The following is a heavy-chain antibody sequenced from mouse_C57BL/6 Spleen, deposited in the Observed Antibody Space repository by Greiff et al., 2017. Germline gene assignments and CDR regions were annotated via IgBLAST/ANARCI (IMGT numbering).Heavy chain of an antibody. Sequence: QVQLQQPGAELVRPGSSVKLSCKASGYTFTSYWMHWVKQRPIHGLEWIGNIDPSDSETHYNQKFKDKATLTVDKSSSTAYMQLSSLTSEDSAVYYCARSGYYGSSYEDYWGQGTSVTVSS. J-gene: IGHJ4*01. CDR1: GYTFTSYW. CDR3: ARSGYYGSSYEDY. V-gene: IGHV1-52*01. CDR2: IDPSDSET. D-gene: IGHD1-1*01.